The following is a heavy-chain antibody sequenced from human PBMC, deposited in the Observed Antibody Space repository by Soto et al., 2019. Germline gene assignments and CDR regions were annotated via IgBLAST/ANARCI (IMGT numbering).Heavy chain of an antibody. CDR2: IVPILDMA. CDR3: AGRPVVGVPDDIFTLHNWFDP. CDR1: GGTFRTYS. Sequence: QVQLVQSGAEVKKPGSSVKVSCKASGGTFRTYSITWVRQARGQGVEWMGKIVPILDMANFAQKFQGRVTITADKSTSKAYKVLVSLRSEDTDVYYCAGRPVVGVPDDIFTLHNWFDPWRQGTRVTASS. J-gene: IGHJ5*02. D-gene: IGHD2-2*01. V-gene: IGHV1-69*02.